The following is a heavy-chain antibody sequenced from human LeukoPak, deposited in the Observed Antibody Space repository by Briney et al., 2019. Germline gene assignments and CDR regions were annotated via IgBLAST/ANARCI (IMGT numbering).Heavy chain of an antibody. CDR1: GYTFTSYD. CDR3: ARTRVDTAMANPGGRVRYFDY. Sequence: ASVKVSCKASGYTFTSYDINWVRQATGQGLEWMGWMNPNSGNTGHAQKFQGRVTMTRNTSISTAYMELSSLRSEDTAVYYCARTRVDTAMANPGGRVRYFDYWGQGTLVTVSS. J-gene: IGHJ4*02. V-gene: IGHV1-8*01. D-gene: IGHD5-18*01. CDR2: MNPNSGNT.